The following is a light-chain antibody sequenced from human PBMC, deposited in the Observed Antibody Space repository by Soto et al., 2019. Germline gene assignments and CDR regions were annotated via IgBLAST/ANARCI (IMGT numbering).Light chain of an antibody. CDR1: QSISSY. V-gene: IGKV1-39*01. Sequence: DIRMTQSPSSLSASVGDRVTITCRASQSISSYLNWYQQKPGKAPKLLIYAASSLQSGVPSRFSGSGSGTDFTLTISSLQPEDFATYYCQQSYSTPRTVGQGTKVDIK. J-gene: IGKJ1*01. CDR2: AAS. CDR3: QQSYSTPRT.